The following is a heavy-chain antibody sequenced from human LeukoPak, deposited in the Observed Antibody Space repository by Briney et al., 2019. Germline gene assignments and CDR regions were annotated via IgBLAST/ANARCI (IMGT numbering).Heavy chain of an antibody. V-gene: IGHV1-58*02. CDR3: AAVVIGGDYYGSGKRRFDP. CDR2: IVVGSGNT. CDR1: GFTFTSSA. J-gene: IGHJ5*02. Sequence: SVKASCKASGFTFTSSAMQWVRQARGQRIKWIGWIVVGSGNTNYAQKFQERVTITRDMSTSTAYMELSSLRSEDTAVYYCAAVVIGGDYYGSGKRRFDPWGQGTLVTVSS. D-gene: IGHD3-10*01.